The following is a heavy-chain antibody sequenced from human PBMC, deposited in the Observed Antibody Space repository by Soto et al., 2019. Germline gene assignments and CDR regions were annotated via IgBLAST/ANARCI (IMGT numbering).Heavy chain of an antibody. CDR1: EFTFNTYW. D-gene: IGHD6-19*01. Sequence: EVQLVESGGGLVQPGGSLRLSCLASEFTFNTYWMNWVRQAPGRGLEWVANIKDDGSEKNYVDSVKGRFTISRDNAKKSLYSQMNSLRGEDTAVYFWARDWGTPGRGSAVGYYYHYGMDVWGQGTTVTVSS. V-gene: IGHV3-7*05. CDR3: ARDWGTPGRGSAVGYYYHYGMDV. CDR2: IKDDGSEK. J-gene: IGHJ6*02.